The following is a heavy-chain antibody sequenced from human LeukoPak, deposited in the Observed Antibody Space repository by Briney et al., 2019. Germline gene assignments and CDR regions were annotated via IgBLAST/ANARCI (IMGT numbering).Heavy chain of an antibody. Sequence: QPGGSLRLPCAASGFTFSSYAMSWVRQAPGKGLEWVSAISGSGGSTYYADSVKGRFTTSRDNSKNTLYLQMNSLRAEDTAVYYCAKDKEITMIVVVFDAFDIWGQGTMVTVSS. D-gene: IGHD3-22*01. CDR2: ISGSGGST. J-gene: IGHJ3*02. CDR1: GFTFSSYA. CDR3: AKDKEITMIVVVFDAFDI. V-gene: IGHV3-23*01.